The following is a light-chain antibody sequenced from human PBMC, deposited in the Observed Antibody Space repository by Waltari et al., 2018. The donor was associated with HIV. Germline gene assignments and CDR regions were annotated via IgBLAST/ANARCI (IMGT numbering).Light chain of an antibody. J-gene: IGKJ4*01. V-gene: IGKV4-1*01. Sequence: DIVMTQSPESLAVSLGERATIKCKSSQSVFYSYNNKNSLSGYQQKPGQPPKLIIYWASSRQSGVPERFSGSGSGTDFTLTISSLQAEDVAVYCCQQTYTIPATFGGGTKVEIK. CDR2: WAS. CDR3: QQTYTIPAT. CDR1: QSVFYSYNNKNS.